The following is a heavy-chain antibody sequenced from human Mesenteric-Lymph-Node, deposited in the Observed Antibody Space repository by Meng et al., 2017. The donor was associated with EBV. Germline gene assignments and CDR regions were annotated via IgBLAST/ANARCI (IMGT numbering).Heavy chain of an antibody. V-gene: IGHV4-4*02. CDR3: ATVGDYGDYVGLDN. Sequence: VQLQGSGPGLVKPSGTRSLTCAVSGGSISSTKWWGWVRQPPGKGLEWIGEIFHTGSTNYNPSLKSRLTMSVDKSKNQLSLKLTSVTAADTAVYYCATVGDYGDYVGLDNWGQGTLVTVSS. J-gene: IGHJ4*02. D-gene: IGHD4-17*01. CDR1: GGSISSTKW. CDR2: IFHTGST.